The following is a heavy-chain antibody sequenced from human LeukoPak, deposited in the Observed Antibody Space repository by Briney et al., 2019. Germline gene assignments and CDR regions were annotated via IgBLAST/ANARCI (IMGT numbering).Heavy chain of an antibody. D-gene: IGHD1-7*01. CDR2: IRSKGGGATT. Sequence: QSGGSLRLSCTASGFTFGDYAMTWVRQAPGKGLEWVGFIRSKGGGATTEYAASVKGRFTISRDDSKSIAYLQMNSLKTEDTAVYYCTRDGGVVWNYGYHWGQGTLVTVSS. J-gene: IGHJ5*02. V-gene: IGHV3-49*04. CDR3: TRDGGVVWNYGYH. CDR1: GFTFGDYA.